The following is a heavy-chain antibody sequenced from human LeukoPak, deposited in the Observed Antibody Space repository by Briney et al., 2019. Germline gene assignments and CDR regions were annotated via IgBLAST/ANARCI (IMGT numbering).Heavy chain of an antibody. V-gene: IGHV4-61*09. CDR3: AAAAVAVDY. Sequence: SQTLSLTCTVSGGSISSGSYYWSWIRQPAGKGLEWIGEIYHSGSTNYSPSLKSRITISVDKSKNHFSLKLTSVTAADTAIYYCAAAAVAVDYWGQGTLVTVSS. CDR2: IYHSGST. CDR1: GGSISSGSYY. D-gene: IGHD6-19*01. J-gene: IGHJ4*02.